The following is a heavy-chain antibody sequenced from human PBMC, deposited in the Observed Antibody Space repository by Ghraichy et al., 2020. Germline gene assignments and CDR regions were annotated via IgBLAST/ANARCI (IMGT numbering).Heavy chain of an antibody. CDR2: MNPNSGNT. CDR3: ARARRNYCSSTSCSQYYFDY. CDR1: GYTFTSYD. D-gene: IGHD2-2*01. Sequence: ASVKVSCKASGYTFTSYDINWVRQATGQGLEWMGWMNPNSGNTGYAQKFQGRVTMTRNTSISTAYMELSSLRSEDTAVYYCARARRNYCSSTSCSQYYFDYWGQGTLVTVSS. J-gene: IGHJ4*02. V-gene: IGHV1-8*01.